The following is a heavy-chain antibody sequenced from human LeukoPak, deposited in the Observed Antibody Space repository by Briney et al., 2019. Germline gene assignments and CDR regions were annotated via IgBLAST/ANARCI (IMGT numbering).Heavy chain of an antibody. CDR1: GYTFTGYY. J-gene: IGHJ5*02. V-gene: IGHV1-2*02. D-gene: IGHD5-18*01. Sequence: ASVKVSCKASGYTFTGYYMHWVRQAPGQGLEWMGWINPNSGGTNYAQKFQGRVTMTRDTSISTAYMELSRLRSDDTAVYYCARVVYSYGLRFGWFDPWGQGTLVTVSS. CDR3: ARVVYSYGLRFGWFDP. CDR2: INPNSGGT.